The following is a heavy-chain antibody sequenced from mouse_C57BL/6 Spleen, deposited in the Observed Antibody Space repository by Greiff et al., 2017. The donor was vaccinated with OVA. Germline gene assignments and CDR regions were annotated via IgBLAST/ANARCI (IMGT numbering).Heavy chain of an antibody. CDR3: ARYDYYAMDY. CDR1: GYAFTNYL. CDR2: INPGSGGT. J-gene: IGHJ4*01. Sequence: VMLVESGAELVRPGTSVKVSCKASGYAFTNYLIEWVKQRPGQGLEWIGVINPGSGGTNYNEKFKGKATLTADKSSSTAYMQLSSLTSEDSAVYFCARYDYYAMDYWGQGTSVTVSS. V-gene: IGHV1-54*01.